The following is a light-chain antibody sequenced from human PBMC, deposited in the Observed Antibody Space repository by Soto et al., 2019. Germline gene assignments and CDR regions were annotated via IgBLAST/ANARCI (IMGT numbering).Light chain of an antibody. CDR1: QSVSNNY. J-gene: IGKJ1*01. V-gene: IGKV3-20*01. CDR2: GAS. Sequence: ILLTQSPVSLSLSPVERATLACRASQSVSNNYLAWYQQKPGQAPRLLIYGASNRATGIPDRFSGSWSGTDFTLTISRLEPEDFAVYYCQQYGSSGTFGQGTKVDIK. CDR3: QQYGSSGT.